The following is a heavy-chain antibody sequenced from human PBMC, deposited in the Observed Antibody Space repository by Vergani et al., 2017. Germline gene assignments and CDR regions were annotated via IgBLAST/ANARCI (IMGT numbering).Heavy chain of an antibody. CDR2: IYTSGST. J-gene: IGHJ5*02. V-gene: IGHV4-61*02. CDR3: ARDRTGSVVGPFDP. Sequence: QVQLQESGPGLLKPSQTLSLTCTVSGGSISSGSYYWSCIRQPAGKGLEWIGRIYTSGSTNYNPSLKSRVTMSVDTSKNQFSLKLSSVTAADSAVYYGARDRTGSVVGPFDPWGQGTLVTVSS. D-gene: IGHD2-2*01. CDR1: GGSISSGSYY.